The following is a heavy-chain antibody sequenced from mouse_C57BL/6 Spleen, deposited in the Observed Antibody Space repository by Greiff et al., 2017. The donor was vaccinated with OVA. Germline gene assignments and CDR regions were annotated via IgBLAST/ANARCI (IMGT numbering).Heavy chain of an antibody. CDR2: IWSGGST. CDR3: ARYARAMDY. V-gene: IGHV2-2*01. CDR1: GFSLTSYG. J-gene: IGHJ4*01. Sequence: VKLVESGPGLVQPSQSLSITCTVSGFSLTSYGVHWVRQSPGKGLEWLGVIWSGGSTDYNAAFISRLSISKDNSKSQVFFKMNSLQADDTAIYYCARYARAMDYWGQGTSVTVSS.